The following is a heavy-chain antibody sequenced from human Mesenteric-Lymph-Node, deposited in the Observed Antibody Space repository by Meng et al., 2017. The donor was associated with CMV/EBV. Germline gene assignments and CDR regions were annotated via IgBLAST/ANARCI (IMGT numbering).Heavy chain of an antibody. J-gene: IGHJ5*02. CDR2: ISGSGSTI. V-gene: IGHV3-48*03. CDR3: ARNEDSFDP. Sequence: GESLKISCAASGFTFSSYEMNWVRQAPGKGLEWVSSISGSGSTIHYADSVKGRFTISRANAENSLYLQMNSLRAEDTAVYYCARNEDSFDPWGQGILVTVSS. D-gene: IGHD2-15*01. CDR1: GFTFSSYE.